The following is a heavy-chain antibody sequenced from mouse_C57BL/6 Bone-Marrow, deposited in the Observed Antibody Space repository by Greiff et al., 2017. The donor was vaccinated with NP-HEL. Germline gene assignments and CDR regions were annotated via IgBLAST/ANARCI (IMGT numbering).Heavy chain of an antibody. V-gene: IGHV5-6*02. J-gene: IGHJ2*01. CDR2: ISSGGSYT. CDR3: ARRGGYYFDY. CDR1: GFTFSSYG. Sequence: EVKLQESGGDLVKPGGSLKLSCAASGFTFSSYGMSWVRQTPDKRLEWVATISSGGSYTYYPDSVKGRFTISRDNAKNTLYLQMSSLKSEDTAMYYCARRGGYYFDYWGQGTTLTVSS.